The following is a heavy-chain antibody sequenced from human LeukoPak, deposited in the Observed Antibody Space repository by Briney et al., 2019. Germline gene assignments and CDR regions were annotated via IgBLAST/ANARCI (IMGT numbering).Heavy chain of an antibody. D-gene: IGHD3-22*01. J-gene: IGHJ4*02. CDR1: GFTFSNYW. CDR2: IKQDGSEK. V-gene: IGHV3-7*01. CDR3: GRDMDYYDSGDRFDY. Sequence: GGSLRLSCAASGFTFSNYWMHWVRQAPGKGLEWVANIKQDGSEKYYVDSVKGRFTISRDNAKNSLYLQMNSQRAEDAAVYYCGRDMDYYDSGDRFDYWGQGTLVTVSS.